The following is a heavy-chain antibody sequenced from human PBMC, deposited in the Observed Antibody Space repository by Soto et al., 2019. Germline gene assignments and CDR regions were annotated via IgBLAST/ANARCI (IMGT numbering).Heavy chain of an antibody. CDR2: IYNSGSTM. J-gene: IGHJ6*02. CDR1: GFTFSAFE. D-gene: IGHD1-1*01. CDR3: ARESGGTGLGV. V-gene: IGHV3-48*03. Sequence: EVQLVESGGGLVQPGGSLRLSCAASGFTFSAFEMNWVRQAPGKGLEWLSYIYNSGSTMTYADSVKGRFAISRDNAKNSLYLEMYSLRAEDTAVYYCARESGGTGLGVWGQGTTVTVSS.